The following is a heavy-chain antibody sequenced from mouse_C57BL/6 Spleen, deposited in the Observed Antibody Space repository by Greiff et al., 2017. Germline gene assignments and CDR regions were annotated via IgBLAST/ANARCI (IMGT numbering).Heavy chain of an antibody. Sequence: QVQLQQPGAELVRPGTSVKLSCKASGYTFTSYWMHWVKQRPGQGLEWIGVIDPSDSYTNYTPKFKGKATLTVDTSSSTAYMQLSSLKSEDTAVYYCARGGAMDDWGQGTAVTVSS. CDR3: ARGGAMDD. CDR2: IDPSDSYT. V-gene: IGHV1-59*01. CDR1: GYTFTSYW. J-gene: IGHJ4*01.